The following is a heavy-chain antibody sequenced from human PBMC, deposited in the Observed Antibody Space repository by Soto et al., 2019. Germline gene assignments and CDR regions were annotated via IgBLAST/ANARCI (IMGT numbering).Heavy chain of an antibody. CDR3: ARDLVTWGGWGISYYGMDV. CDR2: INPSGGST. Sequence: GASVKVSCTASGYTFTSYYMHWVRQAPAQGLEWMGIINPSGGSTSYAQKFQGRVTMTRDTSISTAYMELSRLRSDDTAVYYCARDLVTWGGWGISYYGMDVWGQGTTVTVSS. J-gene: IGHJ6*02. D-gene: IGHD3-16*01. CDR1: GYTFTSYY. V-gene: IGHV1-46*01.